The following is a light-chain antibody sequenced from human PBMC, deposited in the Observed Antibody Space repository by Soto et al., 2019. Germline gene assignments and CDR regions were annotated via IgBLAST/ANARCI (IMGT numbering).Light chain of an antibody. CDR3: QQYSTFWT. CDR2: DVS. V-gene: IGKV1-5*01. CDR1: QGISAS. Sequence: DIQMTQSPSTLSASVGDRVTVTCRASQGISASLAWFQQRPGKAPKLLIYDVSSLESGVPSRFSGSGSGTEFTLTIRSLQPDDFATYYCQQYSTFWTFGQGNKVEI. J-gene: IGKJ1*01.